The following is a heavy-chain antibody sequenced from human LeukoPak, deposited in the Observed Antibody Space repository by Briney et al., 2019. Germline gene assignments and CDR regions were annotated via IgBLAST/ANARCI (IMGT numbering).Heavy chain of an antibody. CDR3: ARGYCSSTSCSDYFDY. CDR1: GGTFSSYA. V-gene: IGHV1-69*05. Sequence: WASVKVSCKASGGTFSSYAISWVRQAPGQGLEWMGRIIPIFGTANYAQKFQGRVTITTDESTSTAYMGLSSLRSEDTAVYYCARGYCSSTSCSDYFDYWGQGTLVTVSS. J-gene: IGHJ4*02. D-gene: IGHD2-2*01. CDR2: IIPIFGTA.